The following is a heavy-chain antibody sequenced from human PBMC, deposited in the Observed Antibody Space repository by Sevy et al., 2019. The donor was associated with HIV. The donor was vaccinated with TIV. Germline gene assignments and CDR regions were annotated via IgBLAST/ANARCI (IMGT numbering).Heavy chain of an antibody. CDR2: INPNSGGT. Sequence: ASVKVSCKASGYTFTGYYMHWVRQAPGQGLEWMGWINPNSGGTNYAQTFQGRVTMTRDTSISTAYMELSRLRSDDTAVYYCAREGYSGYETADSFDYWGQGTLVTVSS. CDR1: GYTFTGYY. D-gene: IGHD5-12*01. CDR3: AREGYSGYETADSFDY. V-gene: IGHV1-2*02. J-gene: IGHJ4*02.